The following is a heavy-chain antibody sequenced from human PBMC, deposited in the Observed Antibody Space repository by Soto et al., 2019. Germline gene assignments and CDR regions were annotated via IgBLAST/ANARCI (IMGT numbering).Heavy chain of an antibody. Sequence: ASVKVSCKASGFRFSDYCFNWLLQAPGQGLEWMGWISAFNGNTETAQGLQDRVTMTTDSSTTTAHMDLTNLTTDDTAIYYCARSYYLADAFDVWGQGTMVTVSS. CDR1: GFRFSDYC. CDR2: ISAFNGNT. D-gene: IGHD3-16*01. J-gene: IGHJ3*01. V-gene: IGHV1-18*01. CDR3: ARSYYLADAFDV.